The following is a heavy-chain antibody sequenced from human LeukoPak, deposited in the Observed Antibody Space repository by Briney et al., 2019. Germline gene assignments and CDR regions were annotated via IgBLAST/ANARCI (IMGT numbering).Heavy chain of an antibody. D-gene: IGHD3-10*01. CDR1: GYTFTGYY. CDR3: ARGPQGFGESHDAFDI. V-gene: IGHV1-2*02. CDR2: INPNSGGT. Sequence: ASVKVSCKASGYTFTGYYMHWVRQAPGQGLEWMGWINPNSGGTNYAQKFQGRVTMTRDTSISTAYMELSRLRSDDTAVYYCARGPQGFGESHDAFDIWGQGTMVTVSS. J-gene: IGHJ3*02.